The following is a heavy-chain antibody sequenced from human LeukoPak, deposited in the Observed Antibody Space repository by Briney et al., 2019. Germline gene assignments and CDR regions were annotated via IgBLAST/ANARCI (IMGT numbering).Heavy chain of an antibody. CDR1: GGSFSGYY. V-gene: IGHV4-34*01. J-gene: IGHJ6*03. Sequence: PSETLSLTCAVYGGSFSGYYWSWIRQPPGKGLEWIGEINDSGSTNYNPSLKSRVTISVDTSKNQFSLKLSSVTAADTAVYYCARGGYCTNGVCWYYYMDVWGKGTTVTVSS. D-gene: IGHD2-8*01. CDR3: ARGGYCTNGVCWYYYMDV. CDR2: INDSGST.